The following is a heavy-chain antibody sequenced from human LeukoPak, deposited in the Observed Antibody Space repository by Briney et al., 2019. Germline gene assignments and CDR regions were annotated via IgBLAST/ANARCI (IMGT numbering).Heavy chain of an antibody. CDR2: IKQDGSEK. D-gene: IGHD5-24*01. Sequence: GGSLRFSCAASGFTFSCYWMSWVRQAPGKGLEWVANIKQDGSEKYYVGSVKGRFSISRDNAKNSLYLQMNSLRAEDTAVYYCAREMATISDGMDVWGQGTTVTVSS. J-gene: IGHJ6*02. V-gene: IGHV3-7*01. CDR3: AREMATISDGMDV. CDR1: GFTFSCYW.